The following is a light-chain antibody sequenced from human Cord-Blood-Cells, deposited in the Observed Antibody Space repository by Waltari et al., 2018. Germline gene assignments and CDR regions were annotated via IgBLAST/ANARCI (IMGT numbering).Light chain of an antibody. CDR3: SSYTSSSTWV. V-gene: IGLV2-14*03. CDR2: DVS. J-gene: IGLJ3*02. CDR1: SSAGGGVNY. Sequence: QSALTLPTSVSGSPGQAITISRTGTSSAGGGVNYFPWYQQHPGKAPKLMIYDVSNRPSGVSNRFSGSKSGNTASLTISGLQAEDEADYYCSSYTSSSTWVFGGGTKLTVL.